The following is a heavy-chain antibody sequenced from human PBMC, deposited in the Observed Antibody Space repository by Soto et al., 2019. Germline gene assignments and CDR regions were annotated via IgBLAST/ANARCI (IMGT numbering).Heavy chain of an antibody. CDR3: AREIPIVGALDY. V-gene: IGHV3-21*01. D-gene: IGHD1-26*01. CDR1: GFTFSSYS. Sequence: GGSLRLSCAASGFTFSSYSMNWVRQAPGKGLEWVSSISSSSSYIYYADSVKGRFTISRDNAKNSLYVQMNSLRAEDTAVYYCAREIPIVGALDYWGQGTLVTVSS. CDR2: ISSSSSYI. J-gene: IGHJ4*02.